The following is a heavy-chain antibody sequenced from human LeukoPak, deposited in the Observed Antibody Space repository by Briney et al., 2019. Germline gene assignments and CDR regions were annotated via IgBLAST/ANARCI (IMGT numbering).Heavy chain of an antibody. Sequence: TGGSLRLSCAASGFTFSNYWMNWVRQAPGKGLEWVAIIEKDGSEILYVDSVKGRFTISRDNAKNSLYLQMNSLRAEDTAVYYCARAPKVEYYYYYGMDVWGKGTTVTVSS. J-gene: IGHJ6*04. D-gene: IGHD4-23*01. CDR3: ARAPKVEYYYYYGMDV. CDR2: IEKDGSEI. CDR1: GFTFSNYW. V-gene: IGHV3-7*03.